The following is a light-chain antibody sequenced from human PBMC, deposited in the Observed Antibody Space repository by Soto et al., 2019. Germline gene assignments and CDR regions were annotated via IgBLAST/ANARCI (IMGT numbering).Light chain of an antibody. Sequence: QSVLTQPASVSGSPGQSITLSCTGTSSDLGSYNLVSWYQQHPGKAPKLMIYEGSKRPSGVSYRFSGSKSGNTASLTISGLQTEDEDDYYCCSYAGSSTFVFGTGTKLTVL. CDR1: SSDLGSYNL. V-gene: IGLV2-23*01. J-gene: IGLJ1*01. CDR2: EGS. CDR3: CSYAGSSTFV.